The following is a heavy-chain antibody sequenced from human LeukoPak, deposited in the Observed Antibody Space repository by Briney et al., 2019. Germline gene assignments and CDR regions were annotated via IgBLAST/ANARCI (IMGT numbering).Heavy chain of an antibody. D-gene: IGHD3-22*01. CDR1: GGSISSGGYY. Sequence: SETLSLTCTVSGGSISSGGYYWSWIRQPPGKGLEWIGYIYYSGSTNYNPSLKSRVTISVDTSKNQFSLKLSSVTAADTAVYYCARPYYYDSSGYYVQGAFDIWGQGTMVTVSS. J-gene: IGHJ3*02. V-gene: IGHV4-61*08. CDR3: ARPYYYDSSGYYVQGAFDI. CDR2: IYYSGST.